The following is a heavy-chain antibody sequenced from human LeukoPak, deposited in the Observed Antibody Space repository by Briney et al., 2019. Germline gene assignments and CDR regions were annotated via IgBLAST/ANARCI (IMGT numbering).Heavy chain of an antibody. V-gene: IGHV4-4*07. CDR3: AREGITGTTGDAFDI. D-gene: IGHD1-7*01. CDR2: IYTSGST. CDR1: GGSISSYY. Sequence: SETLSLTCTVSGGSISSYYWSWIRQPAGEGLEWIGRIYTSGSTNYNPSLKSRVTMSVDTSKNQFSLKLSSVTAADTAVYYCAREGITGTTGDAFDIWGQGTMVTVSS. J-gene: IGHJ3*02.